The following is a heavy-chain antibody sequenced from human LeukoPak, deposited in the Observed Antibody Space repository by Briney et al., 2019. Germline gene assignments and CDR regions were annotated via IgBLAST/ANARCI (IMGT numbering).Heavy chain of an antibody. CDR3: ARVPYCSGGSCPPFRFDP. Sequence: GGSLRLSCAASGFTLSSYAMSWVRQAPGKGLEWVANIKQDGSEKYYVDSVKGRFTISRDNAKNSLYLQMNSLRAEDTAVYYCARVPYCSGGSCPPFRFDPWGQGTLVTVSS. D-gene: IGHD2-15*01. J-gene: IGHJ5*02. CDR2: IKQDGSEK. V-gene: IGHV3-7*01. CDR1: GFTLSSYA.